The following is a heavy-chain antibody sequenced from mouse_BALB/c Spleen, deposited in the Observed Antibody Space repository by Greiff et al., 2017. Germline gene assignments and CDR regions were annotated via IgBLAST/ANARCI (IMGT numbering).Heavy chain of an antibody. CDR3: TRPYYGSSYEDAMDY. V-gene: IGHV6-6*02. CDR1: GFTFSNYW. J-gene: IGHJ4*01. CDR2: IRLKSNNYAT. D-gene: IGHD1-1*01. Sequence: EVQLQQSGGGLVQPGGSMKLSCVASGFTFSNYWMNWVRQSPEKGLEWVAEIRLKSNNYATHYAESVKGRFTISRDDSKSSVYLQMNNLRAEDTGIYYCTRPYYGSSYEDAMDYWGQGTSVTVSS.